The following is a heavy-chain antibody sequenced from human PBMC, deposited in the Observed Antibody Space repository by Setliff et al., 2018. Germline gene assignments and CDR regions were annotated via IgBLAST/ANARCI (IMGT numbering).Heavy chain of an antibody. D-gene: IGHD5-18*01. CDR3: ARDDYNYGYNS. J-gene: IGHJ4*02. CDR1: GGTFSSYA. V-gene: IGHV1-69*06. CDR2: IIPIFGTA. Sequence: GASVKVSCKASGGTFSSYAISWVRQAPGQGLEWMGRIIPIFGTANYAQKFQGRVTITADKSTSTAYMELSSLRSEDTAVYYCARDDYNYGYNSWGQGTLVTVSS.